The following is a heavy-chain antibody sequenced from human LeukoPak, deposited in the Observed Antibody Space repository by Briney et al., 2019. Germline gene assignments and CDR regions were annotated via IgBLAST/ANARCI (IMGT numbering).Heavy chain of an antibody. CDR3: AKDAQRGFDYSNSLES. Sequence: PGGSLRLSCTASGFTLSTYGMHWVRQAPGKGLEWVAVIWSDGTNQYYADSVKGRFTISRDDSGNTVYLQMNSLRPEDTGVYYCAKDAQRGFDYSNSLESWGQGTPVTVST. D-gene: IGHD4-11*01. CDR2: IWSDGTNQ. CDR1: GFTLSTYG. J-gene: IGHJ5*01. V-gene: IGHV3-33*06.